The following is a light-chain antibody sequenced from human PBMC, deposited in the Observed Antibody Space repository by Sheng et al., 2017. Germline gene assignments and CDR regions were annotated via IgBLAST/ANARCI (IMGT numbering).Light chain of an antibody. Sequence: DIQVTQSPSFLSASVGDRVTITCRASQGINNDLAWYQQRPGTVPKLLIYAASTLQSGVPSRFSGSGSGTEFTLTITSLQPEDCATYYCQQLNSYPLTFGPGTKWIS. CDR1: QGINND. CDR2: AAS. J-gene: IGKJ3*01. V-gene: IGKV1-9*01. CDR3: QQLNSYPLT.